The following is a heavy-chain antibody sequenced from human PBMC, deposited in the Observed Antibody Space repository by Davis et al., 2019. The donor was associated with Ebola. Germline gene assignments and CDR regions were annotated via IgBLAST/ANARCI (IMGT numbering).Heavy chain of an antibody. CDR3: ARSGLSFGVVKYHYGMDV. CDR2: ISGSGGTT. D-gene: IGHD3-3*01. V-gene: IGHV3-23*01. Sequence: GGSLRLSCAASGFTFSSYSMNWVRQAPGKGLEWVSAISGSGGTTYYVGSVKGRFTVSRDNSKKTMYLQMNSLRAEDTAVYYCARSGLSFGVVKYHYGMDVWGKGTTVTVSS. CDR1: GFTFSSYS. J-gene: IGHJ6*04.